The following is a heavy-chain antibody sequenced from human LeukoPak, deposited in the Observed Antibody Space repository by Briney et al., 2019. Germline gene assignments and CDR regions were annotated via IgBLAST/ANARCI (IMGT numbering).Heavy chain of an antibody. CDR2: ISGSDDST. J-gene: IGHJ4*02. D-gene: IGHD6-19*01. CDR1: GFNFNSYA. V-gene: IGHV3-23*01. CDR3: AKDPGSSSGWFDY. Sequence: GGSLRLSRAASGFNFNSYAMSWVRQAPGKGLEWVSGISGSDDSTYYTDSVKGRFTISRDNSKNTLYLQMSSLRAGDTAVYYCAKDPGSSSGWFDYWGQGTLVTVSS.